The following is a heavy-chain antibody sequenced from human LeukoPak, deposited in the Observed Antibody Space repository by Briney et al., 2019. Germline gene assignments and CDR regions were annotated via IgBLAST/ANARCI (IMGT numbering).Heavy chain of an antibody. J-gene: IGHJ4*02. V-gene: IGHV3-7*02. Sequence: GGSLRLSCTASGFHYRNFWLTWLRQAPGKGLEWVANLDQDGNEALYAGSVKGRFTVSRDNAKNSLYLQMNSLRVEHTAVYYCATGPLDYWGQGALVTVSS. CDR3: ATGPLDY. CDR1: GFHYRNFW. CDR2: LDQDGNEA.